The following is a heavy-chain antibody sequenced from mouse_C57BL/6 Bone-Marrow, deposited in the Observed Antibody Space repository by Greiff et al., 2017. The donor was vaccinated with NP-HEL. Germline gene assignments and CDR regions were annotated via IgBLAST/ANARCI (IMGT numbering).Heavy chain of an antibody. Sequence: EVKLVESGGGLVQPGGSLSLSCAASGFTFTDYYMSWVRQPPGKALEWLGFIRNKANGYTTEYSASVKGRFTISRDNSQSILYLQMNALRAEDSATYYCARYNPGPHDYWGQGTTLTVSS. CDR1: GFTFTDYY. J-gene: IGHJ2*01. CDR2: IRNKANGYTT. V-gene: IGHV7-3*01. D-gene: IGHD6-1*01. CDR3: ARYNPGPHDY.